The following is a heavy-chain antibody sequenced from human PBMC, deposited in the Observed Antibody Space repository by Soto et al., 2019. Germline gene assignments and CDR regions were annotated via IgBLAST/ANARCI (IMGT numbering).Heavy chain of an antibody. CDR1: GGSISSYY. D-gene: IGHD3-22*01. CDR2: IYYSGST. Sequence: SESLSITCTFSGGSISSYYWSWIRQPPGKGLDWIGYIYYSGSTNYNPSLKSRVTISVDTSKNQFSLKLSSVTAADTAVYYCARSGSISYYASKHWFDPSGHGTLVTVSS. CDR3: ARSGSISYYASKHWFDP. J-gene: IGHJ5*02. V-gene: IGHV4-59*01.